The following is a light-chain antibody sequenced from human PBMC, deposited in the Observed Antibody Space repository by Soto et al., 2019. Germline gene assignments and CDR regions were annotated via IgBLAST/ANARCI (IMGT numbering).Light chain of an antibody. J-gene: IGKJ1*01. Sequence: EIVLTQSPDTLSLSPGERGTLSWMASKSFSHSYLTWYQHKPGQAPRLLIYEASRRATGIPDRFSGSGSGTDFTLTINRLEREDFAVYYCQQYGSSRWTFGQGTKVDIK. CDR3: QQYGSSRWT. V-gene: IGKV3-20*01. CDR2: EAS. CDR1: KSFSHSY.